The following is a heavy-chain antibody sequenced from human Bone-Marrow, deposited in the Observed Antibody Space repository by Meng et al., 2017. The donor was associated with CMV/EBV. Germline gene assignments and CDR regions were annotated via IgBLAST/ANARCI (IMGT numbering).Heavy chain of an antibody. CDR3: ASGMWLPFDY. J-gene: IGHJ4*02. D-gene: IGHD3-22*01. CDR1: GFTFSNYG. Sequence: GESLKISCGASGFTFSNYGLHWVRQAPGKGLEWVAVISHDGKKKSYADSVKGRITISRDNAKNSLYLQMNSLRAEDTAVYYCASGMWLPFDYWGQGTLVTVSS. CDR2: ISHDGKKK. V-gene: IGHV3-30*04.